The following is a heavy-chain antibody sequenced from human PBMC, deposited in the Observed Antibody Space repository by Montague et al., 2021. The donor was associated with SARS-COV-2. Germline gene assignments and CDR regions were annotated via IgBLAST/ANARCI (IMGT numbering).Heavy chain of an antibody. CDR1: GGSISSSNYY. CDR2: IYDSGST. CDR3: ARRGRKLLPVATTIGGFDI. V-gene: IGHV4-39*02. J-gene: IGHJ3*02. Sequence: SEALSLTCTVSGGSISSSNYYWDWIRQPPGKGLEWIGSIYDSGSTYYNPSLKSRVTISVDTSKNHFPLKLSSVTAADTAVYYCARRGRKLLPVATTIGGFDIWGQGAMVTVSS. D-gene: IGHD5-12*01.